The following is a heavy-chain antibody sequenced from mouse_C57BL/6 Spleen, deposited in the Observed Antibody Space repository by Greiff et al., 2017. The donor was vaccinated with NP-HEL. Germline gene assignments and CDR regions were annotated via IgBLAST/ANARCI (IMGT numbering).Heavy chain of an antibody. V-gene: IGHV1-42*01. D-gene: IGHD2-10*02. CDR1: GYSFTGYY. J-gene: IGHJ2*01. Sequence: VQLKQSGPELVKPGASVKISCKASGYSFTGYYMNWVKQSPEKSLEWIGEINPSTGGTTYNQKFKAKATLTVDKSSSTAYMQLKSLTSEDSAVYYCARSSPYGNSFDYWGQGTTLTVSS. CDR3: ARSSPYGNSFDY. CDR2: INPSTGGT.